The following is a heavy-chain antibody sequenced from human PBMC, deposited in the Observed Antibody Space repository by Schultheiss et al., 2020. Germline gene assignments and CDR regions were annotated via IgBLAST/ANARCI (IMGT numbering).Heavy chain of an antibody. Sequence: SETLSLTCAVSGGSISSSNWWSWVRQPPGKGLEWIGEIYHSGSTNYNPSLKSRVTISVDKSKNQFSLKLSSVTAADTAVYYCARHGGKGRLRFDPWGQGTLVTVSS. CDR1: GGSISSSNW. J-gene: IGHJ5*02. CDR2: IYHSGST. D-gene: IGHD2-15*01. CDR3: ARHGGKGRLRFDP. V-gene: IGHV4-4*02.